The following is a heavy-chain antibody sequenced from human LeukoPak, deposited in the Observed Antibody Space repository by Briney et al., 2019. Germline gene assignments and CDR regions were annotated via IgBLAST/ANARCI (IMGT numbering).Heavy chain of an antibody. Sequence: PGGSLRLSCAASGFTFSSYAMHWVRQAPGKGLEWVAVISYDGSNKYYADSVKGRFTISRDNSKNTLYLQMNSPRAEDTAVYYCAREHIVVVTAIHSHFDYWGQGTLVTVSS. D-gene: IGHD2-21*02. V-gene: IGHV3-30-3*01. J-gene: IGHJ4*02. CDR3: AREHIVVVTAIHSHFDY. CDR1: GFTFSSYA. CDR2: ISYDGSNK.